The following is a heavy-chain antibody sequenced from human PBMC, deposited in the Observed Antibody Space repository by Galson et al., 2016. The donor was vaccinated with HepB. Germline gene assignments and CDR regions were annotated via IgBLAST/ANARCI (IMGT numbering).Heavy chain of an antibody. D-gene: IGHD5/OR15-5a*01. V-gene: IGHV3-53*01. CDR1: GFSVSRNY. CDR3: ARDIYEGAMDV. Sequence: SLRLSCAASGFSVSRNYMTWVRQAPGKGLEWVSSIYSDGRTYYADSVKGRFTISRDNSKNTLFLQMNGLRADDTAVYNCARDIYEGAMDVWGKGTTVTVSS. J-gene: IGHJ6*03. CDR2: IYSDGRT.